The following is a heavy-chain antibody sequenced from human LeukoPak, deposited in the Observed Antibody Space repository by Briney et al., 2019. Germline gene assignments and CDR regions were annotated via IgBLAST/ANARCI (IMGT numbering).Heavy chain of an antibody. Sequence: PGGSLRLSCAASGFTFSDSYMGWIRQAPGKGLEYISHISSSGSTTYYADSMKGRFTISRDNAKNSLYVQMNSLRAEDTAVYYCARAKGSYSFDYWGRGTLVTVSS. J-gene: IGHJ4*02. CDR1: GFTFSDSY. CDR2: ISSSGSTT. CDR3: ARAKGSYSFDY. V-gene: IGHV3-11*01. D-gene: IGHD3-10*01.